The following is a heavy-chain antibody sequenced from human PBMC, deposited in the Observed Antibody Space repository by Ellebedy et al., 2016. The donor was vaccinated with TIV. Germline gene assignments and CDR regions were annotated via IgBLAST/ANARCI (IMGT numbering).Heavy chain of an antibody. CDR3: AGRRRDGSDDAFDI. Sequence: SETLSLXXTVSGGSITNYYWSWIRQPPGQGLEWIGYIYSSGGTNYNPGSTNYNPSLKSRVTISVDTSKDQFSLKLSSVTAADTAVYYCAGRRRDGSDDAFDIWGQGTMVTVSS. CDR1: GGSITNYY. D-gene: IGHD5-24*01. CDR2: IYSSGGTNYNPGST. J-gene: IGHJ3*02. V-gene: IGHV4-59*01.